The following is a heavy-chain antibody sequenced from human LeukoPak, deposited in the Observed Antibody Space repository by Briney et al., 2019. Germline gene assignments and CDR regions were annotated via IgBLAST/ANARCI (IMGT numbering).Heavy chain of an antibody. D-gene: IGHD2-2*01. J-gene: IGHJ6*02. V-gene: IGHV1-46*01. Sequence: ASVKVSCKASGYTFTSYYMHWVRQAPGQGLEWMGIINPSGGSTSYAQKFQGRVTMTRDTSTSTVYMELSSLRSEDTAVYYCARDNVLGYCSSTSCQYYYYYGMDVWGQGTTVTVSS. CDR2: INPSGGST. CDR1: GYTFTSYY. CDR3: ARDNVLGYCSSTSCQYYYYYGMDV.